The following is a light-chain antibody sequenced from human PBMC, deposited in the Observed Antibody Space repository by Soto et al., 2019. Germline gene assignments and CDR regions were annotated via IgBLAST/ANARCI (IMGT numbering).Light chain of an antibody. CDR2: DAS. CDR1: QSVSSN. V-gene: IGKV3D-15*01. CDR3: QQYNNWTRT. J-gene: IGKJ1*01. Sequence: EIVMTQSPATLSESPGERATLSCRASQSVSSNLAWYQQKPGQAPRLLIYDASNRATGIPDRFSGSGSGTEFTLTISSLQSEEFAVYYCQQYNNWTRTFGQGTKVDIK.